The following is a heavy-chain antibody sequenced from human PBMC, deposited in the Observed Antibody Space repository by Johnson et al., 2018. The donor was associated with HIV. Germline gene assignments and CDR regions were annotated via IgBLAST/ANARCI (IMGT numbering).Heavy chain of an antibody. Sequence: VQLVESGGGLVQPGGSLRLSCAASGFIVSSNYMNWVRQAPGKGLEWVSVIYSGGSTYHADSVKGRFIISRDNSKSTLYLQMNSLRAEDTAVYYCARAYTYGAFDIWGQGTTVTISS. CDR3: ARAYTYGAFDI. CDR2: IYSGGST. V-gene: IGHV3-66*01. J-gene: IGHJ3*02. D-gene: IGHD5-18*01. CDR1: GFIVSSNY.